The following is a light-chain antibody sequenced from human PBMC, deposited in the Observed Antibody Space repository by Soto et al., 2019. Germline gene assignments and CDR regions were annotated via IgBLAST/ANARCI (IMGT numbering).Light chain of an antibody. J-gene: IGLJ2*01. CDR3: HVWYSSSDHVV. V-gene: IGLV3-21*04. CDR2: YDS. CDR1: NIGSKS. Sequence: SYELTQPPSVSVAPGQTATITCGGNNIGSKSVHWYQQKPGQAPVLVIYYDSDRPSGIPERFSGSNSGNTAALTISRVEAGDEADYYCHVWYSSSDHVVFGGGTKLTVL.